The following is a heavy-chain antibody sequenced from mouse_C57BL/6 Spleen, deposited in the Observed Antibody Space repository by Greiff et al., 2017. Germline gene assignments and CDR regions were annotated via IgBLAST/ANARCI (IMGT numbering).Heavy chain of an antibody. CDR2: IDPNSGGT. CDR3: ARRGAQATYFDY. CDR1: GYTFTSYW. Sequence: VQLQQPGAELVKPGASVKLSCKASGYTFTSYWLHWVKQRPGRALAWIGRIDPNSGGTKYNEKFKSKATLTVDKPSSTAYMQLSSLTSEDSAVYYCARRGAQATYFDYWGQGTTLTVAS. V-gene: IGHV1-72*01. J-gene: IGHJ2*01. D-gene: IGHD3-2*02.